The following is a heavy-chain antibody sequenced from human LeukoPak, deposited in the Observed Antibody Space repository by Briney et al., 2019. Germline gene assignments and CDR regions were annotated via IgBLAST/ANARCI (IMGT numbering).Heavy chain of an antibody. CDR3: ARGQGTIFGVVIKSSRYYYGMDV. D-gene: IGHD3-3*01. Sequence: SETLSLTCAVYGESFSDYYWSWLRQPPGKGLEWIGEINHSGSTNYNPSLKSRVTISVDTSKNQFSLKLSSVTAADTAVYYCARGQGTIFGVVIKSSRYYYGMDVWGQGTTVTVSS. V-gene: IGHV4-34*01. J-gene: IGHJ6*02. CDR1: GESFSDYY. CDR2: INHSGST.